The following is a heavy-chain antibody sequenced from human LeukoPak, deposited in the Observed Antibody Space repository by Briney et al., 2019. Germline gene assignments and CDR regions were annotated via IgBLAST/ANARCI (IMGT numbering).Heavy chain of an antibody. CDR1: GFTFDDYA. CDR3: AKGSLRLLYYYGMDV. CDR2: ISGDGGST. V-gene: IGHV3-43*02. Sequence: SGGSLRLSCAASGFTFDDYAMHWVRQAPGKGLEWVSLISGDGGSTYYAGSVKGRFTISRDNSKNSLYLQMNSLRTEDTALYYCAKGSLRLLYYYGMDVWGQGTTVTVSS. J-gene: IGHJ6*02. D-gene: IGHD3-16*01.